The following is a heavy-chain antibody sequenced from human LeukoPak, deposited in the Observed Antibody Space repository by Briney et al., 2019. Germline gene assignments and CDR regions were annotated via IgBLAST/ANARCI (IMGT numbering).Heavy chain of an antibody. CDR3: AREMTHDYYDSSGYPGWFDP. D-gene: IGHD3-22*01. CDR1: GYTFTGYY. V-gene: IGHV1-2*02. CDR2: INPNSGGT. J-gene: IGHJ5*02. Sequence: GASVKVSCKASGYTFTGYYMHWVRQAPGQGLEWMGWINPNSGGTNYAQKFQGRVTMTRDTSISTAYMELSRLRSDDTAVYYCAREMTHDYYDSSGYPGWFDPWGRGTLVTVSS.